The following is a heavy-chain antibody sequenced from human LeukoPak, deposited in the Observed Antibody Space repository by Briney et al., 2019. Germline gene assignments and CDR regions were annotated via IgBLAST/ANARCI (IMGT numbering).Heavy chain of an antibody. Sequence: GGSLRLSCAGSGFTFSSYNMNWVRQAPGKGLEWVSSISTSSSYIYYADSLKGRFTISRDNARNSLYLHMNSLRAEDTAVYYCAKDRGIISDYWGQGTLVTVSS. CDR3: AKDRGIISDY. J-gene: IGHJ4*02. CDR2: ISTSSSYI. CDR1: GFTFSSYN. D-gene: IGHD3-10*01. V-gene: IGHV3-21*04.